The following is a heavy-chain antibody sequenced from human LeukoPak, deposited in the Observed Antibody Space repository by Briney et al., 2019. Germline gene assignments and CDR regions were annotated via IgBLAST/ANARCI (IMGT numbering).Heavy chain of an antibody. CDR1: GFTFRNYW. Sequence: GSLRLSCAASGFTFRNYWMSWVRQAPGKGLEWLANVKQDGSGKYYVDSVKGRFTISRDNAKNSLYLQMNSLRADDTAVYYCARGMVTGNYWGQGTLVTVSS. D-gene: IGHD2-21*02. CDR2: VKQDGSGK. J-gene: IGHJ4*02. V-gene: IGHV3-7*05. CDR3: ARGMVTGNY.